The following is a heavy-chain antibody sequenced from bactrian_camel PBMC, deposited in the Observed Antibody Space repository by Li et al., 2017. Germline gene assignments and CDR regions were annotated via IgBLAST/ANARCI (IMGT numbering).Heavy chain of an antibody. Sequence: HVQLVESGGDSVQAGESLTLNCVVKINTYTNNCVGWFRQMPGGQREGVAAIVSGGGQRYADSVKGRFTISKDNAKNTLYLQLNSLRTEDTAVYYCAKERTFFELGAGYNYWGQGTQVTVS. CDR1: INTYTNNC. CDR3: AKERTFFELGAGYNY. V-gene: IGHV3S53*01. CDR2: IVSGGGQ. J-gene: IGHJ4*01. D-gene: IGHD1*01.